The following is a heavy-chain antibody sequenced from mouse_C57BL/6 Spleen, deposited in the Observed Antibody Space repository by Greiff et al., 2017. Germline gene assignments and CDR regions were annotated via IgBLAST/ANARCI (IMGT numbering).Heavy chain of an antibody. Sequence: VQMQQSGLELVKPGASVKISCKASGYSFTGYYMNWVKQSPEKSLEWIGEINPSTGGTTYNQKFKAKATLTVDKSSSTAYMQLKSLTSEDSAVYYCARGPYYAMDYWGQGTSVTVSS. CDR1: GYSFTGYY. J-gene: IGHJ4*01. CDR2: INPSTGGT. V-gene: IGHV1-42*01. CDR3: ARGPYYAMDY.